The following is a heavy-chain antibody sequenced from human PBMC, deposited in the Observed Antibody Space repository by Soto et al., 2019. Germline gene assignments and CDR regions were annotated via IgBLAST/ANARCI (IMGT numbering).Heavy chain of an antibody. V-gene: IGHV1-69*12. D-gene: IGHD1-1*01. CDR1: GGTFRNSA. Sequence: QVQLEQSGAEVKKPGSSVKLSCKASGGTFRNSAISWVRQAPGQGLEWMGGIMPIFRTPDYAQKSQGRVTITADESTNTAYMELSGLRSDDTAVYYCARDNDRPQLGGNYYYILDVWGHGTTVTVSS. CDR3: ARDNDRPQLGGNYYYILDV. J-gene: IGHJ6*02. CDR2: IMPIFRTP.